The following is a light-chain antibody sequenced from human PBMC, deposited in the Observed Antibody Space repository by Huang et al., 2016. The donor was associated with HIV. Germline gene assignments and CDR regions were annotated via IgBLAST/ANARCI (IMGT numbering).Light chain of an antibody. V-gene: IGKV4-1*01. CDR1: QSILSKSNNKNF. Sequence: DIVMTQSPDSLSLSLGERAIINCRSSQSILSKSNNKNFLTWYQQKPGQPPKLLIYWASTREYGVPDRFSGSGSATDFNLTISGLQAEDVAVYYCQQCYTPPYTFGQGTKVDIK. CDR3: QQCYTPPYT. J-gene: IGKJ2*01. CDR2: WAS.